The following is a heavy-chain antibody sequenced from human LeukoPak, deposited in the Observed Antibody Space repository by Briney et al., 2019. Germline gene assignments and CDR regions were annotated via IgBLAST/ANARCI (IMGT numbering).Heavy chain of an antibody. Sequence: GGSLRLSCVASGFTFSDAWMSWVRQAPGKGLEWVGRIKSKIDGGTIDYGAPVKGSFTISRDDSRNTLYLQMDSLKTEDTAVYYCTTRRQDGCWGQGTLVTVS. CDR2: IKSKIDGGTI. V-gene: IGHV3-15*01. J-gene: IGHJ4*02. D-gene: IGHD6-25*01. CDR3: TTRRQDGC. CDR1: GFTFSDAW.